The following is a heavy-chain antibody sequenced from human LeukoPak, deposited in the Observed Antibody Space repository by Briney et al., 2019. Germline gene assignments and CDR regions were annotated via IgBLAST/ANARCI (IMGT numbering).Heavy chain of an antibody. D-gene: IGHD6-13*01. CDR2: ISGSGGST. V-gene: IGHV3-23*01. CDR3: AGGNIAAAGSSPPRFDY. CDR1: GFTFSSYA. Sequence: PGGSLRLSCAASGFTFSSYAMSWVRQAPGKGLEWVSAISGSGGSTYYADSVKGRFTISRDNSKNTLYLQMSSLRAEDTAVYYCAGGNIAAAGSSPPRFDYWGLGTLVTVSS. J-gene: IGHJ4*02.